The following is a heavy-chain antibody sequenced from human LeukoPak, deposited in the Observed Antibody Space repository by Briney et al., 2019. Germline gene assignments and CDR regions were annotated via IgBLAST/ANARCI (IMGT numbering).Heavy chain of an antibody. J-gene: IGHJ3*02. CDR2: ISSNGGST. CDR1: GFTFSSYA. CDR3: AREKDGYNIRDAFDI. D-gene: IGHD5-24*01. V-gene: IGHV3-64*01. Sequence: GGSLRLSCAASGFTFSSYAMHWVRQAPGKGLEYVSAISSNGGSTYYANSVKGRFTISRDNSKNTLYLQMGSLRAEDMAVYYCAREKDGYNIRDAFDIWGQGTMVTVSS.